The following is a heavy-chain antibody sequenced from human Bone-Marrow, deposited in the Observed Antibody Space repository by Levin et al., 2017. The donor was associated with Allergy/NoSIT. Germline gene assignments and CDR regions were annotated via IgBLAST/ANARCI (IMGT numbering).Heavy chain of an antibody. CDR2: IFSRGST. J-gene: IGHJ6*03. Sequence: SETLSLTCTVSGGSINSGSHYWSWIRQPAGKGLEWIGRIFSRGSTKYNPSLQSRVTIAVDTSKNQFSLKLTSVTAADTAVYYCARSRLVITQFYMDVWGKGTTVTVSS. CDR1: GGSINSGSHY. D-gene: IGHD3-9*01. CDR3: ARSRLVITQFYMDV. V-gene: IGHV4-61*02.